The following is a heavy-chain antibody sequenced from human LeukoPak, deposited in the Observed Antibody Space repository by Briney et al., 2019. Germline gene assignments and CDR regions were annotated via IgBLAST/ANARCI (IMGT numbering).Heavy chain of an antibody. V-gene: IGHV3-23*01. Sequence: GGSLRLSCAASGFTFSNYAMTWVRQAPGKGLEWVSSISTSGDSTAYAASVKGRFTISRDNSKITLCLQLSSLRAEDTAVYYCARGRGSPYYFDCWGQGTLVTVSS. CDR2: ISTSGDST. CDR1: GFTFSNYA. J-gene: IGHJ4*02. CDR3: ARGRGSPYYFDC. D-gene: IGHD1-26*01.